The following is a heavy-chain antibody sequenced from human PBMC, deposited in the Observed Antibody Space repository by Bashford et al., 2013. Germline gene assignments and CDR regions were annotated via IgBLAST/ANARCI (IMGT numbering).Heavy chain of an antibody. V-gene: IGHV1-2*02. CDR3: ARDGPVVGVWNAFDV. J-gene: IGHJ3*01. D-gene: IGHD1-26*01. CDR2: INPNPNSGAT. CDR1: Y. Sequence: YLHWVRQAPGQGLEWMGWINPNPNSGATKYAEMFQGRVTMTRDTSISTAYMELSSLRSDDTAVYFCARDGPVVGVWNAFDVWGQGTVVT.